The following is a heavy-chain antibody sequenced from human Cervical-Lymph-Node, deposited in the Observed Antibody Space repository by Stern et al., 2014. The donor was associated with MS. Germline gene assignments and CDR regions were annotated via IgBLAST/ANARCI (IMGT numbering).Heavy chain of an antibody. CDR3: ARSSSPSPYYYYGMDV. Sequence: VQLVESGGGVVQPGRSLRLSCAAPGFTFSSYGMHWVRQAPGKGLEWVAVIWYDGSNKYYADSVKGLFTISRDNSKNTLYLQMNSLRAEDTAVYYCARSSSPSPYYYYGMDVWGQGTTVTVSS. CDR2: IWYDGSNK. D-gene: IGHD6-13*01. CDR1: GFTFSSYG. J-gene: IGHJ6*02. V-gene: IGHV3-33*01.